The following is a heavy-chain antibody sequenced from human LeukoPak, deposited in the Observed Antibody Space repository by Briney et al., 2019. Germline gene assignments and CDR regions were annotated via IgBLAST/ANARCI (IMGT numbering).Heavy chain of an antibody. V-gene: IGHV3-7*01. CDR1: GFTFSAYG. J-gene: IGHJ6*03. CDR2: RKQDGSEK. CDR3: ARVGSGWFQEYYYYMDV. D-gene: IGHD6-19*01. Sequence: GGSLRLSYVASGFTFSAYGMHWVRQAPGRGLEWVANRKQDGSEKYYVDSVKGRFTISRDNVKKSLYLQMNSLRAEDTAVYYCARVGSGWFQEYYYYMDVWGKGTTVTVSS.